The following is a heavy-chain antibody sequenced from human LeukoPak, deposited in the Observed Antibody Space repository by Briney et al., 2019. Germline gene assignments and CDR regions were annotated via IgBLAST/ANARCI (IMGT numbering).Heavy chain of an antibody. D-gene: IGHD3-22*01. J-gene: IGHJ4*02. V-gene: IGHV1-18*01. CDR3: ARWDRSAPFPSSFDY. CDR1: GYTFTSYG. Sequence: GASVKVSCKASGYTFTSYGISWVRQAPGQGLEWMGWISAYNGNTNYAQKLQGRVTMTTDTSTSTAYMELRSLRSDDTAVYYCARWDRSAPFPSSFDYWGQGTLVTVSS. CDR2: ISAYNGNT.